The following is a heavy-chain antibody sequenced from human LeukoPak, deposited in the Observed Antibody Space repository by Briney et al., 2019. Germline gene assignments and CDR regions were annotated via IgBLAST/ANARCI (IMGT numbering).Heavy chain of an antibody. V-gene: IGHV3-30*03. Sequence: GGSLRLSCAASGFTFSSYGMHWVRQAPGKGLEWVAVISYDGSNKYYADSVKGRFTISRDNSKNTLYLQMNSLRAEDTAVFYCARDSATCRGCAFDVWGHGTMVTVSS. CDR3: ARDSATCRGCAFDV. D-gene: IGHD1-26*01. CDR2: ISYDGSNK. J-gene: IGHJ3*01. CDR1: GFTFSSYG.